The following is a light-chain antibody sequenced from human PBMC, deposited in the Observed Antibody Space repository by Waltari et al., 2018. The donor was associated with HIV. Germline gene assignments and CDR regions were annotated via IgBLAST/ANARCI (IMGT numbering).Light chain of an antibody. CDR3: SSYTSSRGV. CDR2: EVS. CDR1: SSDVGSSTR. Sequence: QSALTQPPSVSGSPGQSVTLPCTGTSSDVGSSTRVSWYQQPPGTAPKLRIYEVSNRPSGVPDRFSGSKSGNTASLTISGLQAEDEADYYCSSYTSSRGVFGTGTKVTVL. J-gene: IGLJ1*01. V-gene: IGLV2-18*02.